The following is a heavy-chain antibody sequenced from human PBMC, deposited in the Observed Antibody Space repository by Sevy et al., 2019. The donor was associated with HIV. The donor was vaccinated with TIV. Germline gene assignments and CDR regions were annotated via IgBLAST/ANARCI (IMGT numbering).Heavy chain of an antibody. Sequence: GGSLRLSCAASGFSVSDYYMDWVRQAPGKGLEFISRSRNKIGGYITDYAASVEGRFTNSRDDSMNSIYLQMNSLKSVDTAVYFCVRERWYSIEVWGQGTLVTVSS. CDR2: SRNKIGGYIT. D-gene: IGHD2-21*01. CDR1: GFSVSDYY. J-gene: IGHJ4*02. V-gene: IGHV3-72*01. CDR3: VRERWYSIEV.